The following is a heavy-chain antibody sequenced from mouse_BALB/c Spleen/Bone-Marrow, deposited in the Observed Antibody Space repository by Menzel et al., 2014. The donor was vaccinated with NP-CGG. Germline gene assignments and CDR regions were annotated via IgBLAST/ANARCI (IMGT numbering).Heavy chain of an antibody. CDR1: GFTFSSYT. D-gene: IGHD2-4*01. Sequence: DVKLVESGGGLVKPGGSLKLSCAASGFTFSSYTMSWVRQTPEKRLEWVATISSGGGNTYYPDSVKGRFTISRDNAKNNLCLQMSSLRSEDTALYYCARYMITTSYFDYWGQGTPLTVSS. CDR3: ARYMITTSYFDY. V-gene: IGHV5-9*03. J-gene: IGHJ2*01. CDR2: ISSGGGNT.